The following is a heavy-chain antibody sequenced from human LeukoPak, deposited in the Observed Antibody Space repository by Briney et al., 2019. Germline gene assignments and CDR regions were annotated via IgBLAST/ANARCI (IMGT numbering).Heavy chain of an antibody. J-gene: IGHJ4*02. V-gene: IGHV1-18*01. CDR1: GYTFTSYG. CDR3: ARDCGGDCYAALGY. Sequence: EASVKVSCKASGYTFTSYGISWVRQAPGQGLEWMGWISAYNGNTNYAQKLQGRVTMTTDTSTSTAYMELRSLRSDDTAVYYCARDCGGDCYAALGYWGQGTLVTVSS. D-gene: IGHD2-21*02. CDR2: ISAYNGNT.